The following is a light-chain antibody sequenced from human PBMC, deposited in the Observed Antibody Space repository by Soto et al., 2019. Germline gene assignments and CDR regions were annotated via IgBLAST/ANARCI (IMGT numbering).Light chain of an antibody. V-gene: IGLV2-11*01. CDR1: SSDVGGYNF. J-gene: IGLJ2*01. CDR2: DVT. CDR3: CSYASSYTLV. Sequence: QSALTQPRSVSGSPGQSVTISCTGTSSDVGGYNFVSWYQQHPGKAPKLMIYDVTKRPSGVPDRFSGSKSGNTASLTISGLQAEDEADYYCCSYASSYTLVFGGGPKLTVL.